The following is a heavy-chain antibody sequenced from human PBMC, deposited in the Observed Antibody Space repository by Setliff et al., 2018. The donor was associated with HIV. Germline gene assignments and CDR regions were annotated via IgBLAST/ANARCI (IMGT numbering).Heavy chain of an antibody. J-gene: IGHJ6*03. D-gene: IGHD1-26*01. CDR3: ARHPNVVGRGGYYYYMDV. Sequence: SQTLSLPCDVSGSSISTHYWSWMRQAAGERPEWIGQISPSGRTRINPSLHSRVTMSVDASKNQFSLNLGSMTAADTAVYFCARHPNVVGRGGYYYYMDVWGKGTTVTVSS. CDR2: ISPSGRT. CDR1: GSSISTHY. V-gene: IGHV4-4*07.